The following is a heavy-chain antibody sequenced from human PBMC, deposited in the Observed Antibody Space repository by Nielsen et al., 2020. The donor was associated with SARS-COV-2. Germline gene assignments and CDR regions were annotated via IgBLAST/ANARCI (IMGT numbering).Heavy chain of an antibody. CDR2: ISGSGGST. CDR1: GFTFSSYA. Sequence: GGSLRLSCAASGFTFSSYAMSWVRQAPGQGLEWVSAISGSGGSTYYADSVKGRFTISRDNSKNTLYLQMNSLRAEDTAVYYCARDGIVGATTGLDYWGQGTLVTVSS. D-gene: IGHD1-26*01. CDR3: ARDGIVGATTGLDY. J-gene: IGHJ4*02. V-gene: IGHV3-23*01.